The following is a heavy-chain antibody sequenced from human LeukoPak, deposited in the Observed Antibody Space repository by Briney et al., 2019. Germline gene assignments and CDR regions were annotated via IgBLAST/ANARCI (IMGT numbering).Heavy chain of an antibody. CDR3: ARDPGPKYQLPAHWFDP. CDR2: ISAYNGNT. Sequence: APVTVSCTASGYTFTSYGISWVRQAPGQGLEWMGWISAYNGNTNYAQKLQGRVTMTTDTSTSTAYMELRSLRSDDTAVYYCARDPGPKYQLPAHWFDPWGQGTLVTVSS. V-gene: IGHV1-18*01. CDR1: GYTFTSYG. D-gene: IGHD2-2*01. J-gene: IGHJ5*02.